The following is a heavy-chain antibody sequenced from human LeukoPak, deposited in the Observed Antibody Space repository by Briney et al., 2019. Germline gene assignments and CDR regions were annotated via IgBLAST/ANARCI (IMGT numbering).Heavy chain of an antibody. V-gene: IGHV3-66*01. CDR1: GFTVSSSY. Sequence: GGSLRLSCAASGFTVSSSYSSWVRQAPGKGLEWVSVMYSGGNTYYADSVKGRFTISRDKSKNTLYLQMNSLRAEDTAVYHCARVQAVFQNFDYWGQGTLVTVSS. CDR2: MYSGGNT. CDR3: ARVQAVFQNFDY. J-gene: IGHJ4*02.